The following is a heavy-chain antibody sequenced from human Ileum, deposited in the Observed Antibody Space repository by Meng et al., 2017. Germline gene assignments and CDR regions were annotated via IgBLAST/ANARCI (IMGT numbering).Heavy chain of an antibody. CDR3: ARDHWGSLDY. V-gene: IGHV4-61*08. CDR2: AST. J-gene: IGHJ4*02. D-gene: IGHD7-27*01. CDR1: GGSVSSAGYQ. Sequence: QVQLQESGPGLVRPSETLSLICTVSGGSVSSAGYQWGWIRQPPGKGLEWIGYASTNYNPSLKSRVTISLDTSKNQFSLKLSSVTAADTAVYYCARDHWGSLDYWGQGILVTASS.